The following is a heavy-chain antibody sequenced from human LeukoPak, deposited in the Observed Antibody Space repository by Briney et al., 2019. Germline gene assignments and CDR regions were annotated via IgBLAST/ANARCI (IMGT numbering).Heavy chain of an antibody. V-gene: IGHV4-39*01. CDR3: ARHVVYASGSYSFEY. J-gene: IGHJ4*02. CDR1: GGSISSSSYY. CDR2: IYYSGST. Sequence: SETLSLTCTVSGGSISSSSYYWGWIRQPPGKGLEWIGSIYYSGSTYYPPSLKSRVTISVDTSNNQFSLRLSSVTAADTAVYSCARHVVYASGSYSFEYWGQGTLVTVSS. D-gene: IGHD3-10*01.